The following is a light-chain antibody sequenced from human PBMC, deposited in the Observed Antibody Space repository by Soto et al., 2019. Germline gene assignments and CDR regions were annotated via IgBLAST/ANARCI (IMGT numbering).Light chain of an antibody. CDR1: QTIDKW. Sequence: DIQMTQSPSTRSASVGDRVTISCRASQTIDKWLAWYQQKGGKAPKLLIYDASRLQSGVPSRFSGSGSGTEFTLTISSLQTDDFATYYCQQYHTYPWTFGQGTKVDIK. CDR3: QQYHTYPWT. V-gene: IGKV1-5*01. J-gene: IGKJ1*01. CDR2: DAS.